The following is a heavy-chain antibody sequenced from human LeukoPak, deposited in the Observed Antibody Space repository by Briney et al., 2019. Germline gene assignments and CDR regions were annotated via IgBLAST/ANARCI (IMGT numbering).Heavy chain of an antibody. Sequence: PSETLSLTCTVSGGSTSSSNYYWVWIRQPAGKGLEWIGSIYYNGDAHYSPSLKSRVTISVDTSKNQFSLKLSSVTAADTAVYYCARGLRCSGGSCSLDYWGQGTLVTVSS. D-gene: IGHD2-15*01. CDR2: IYYNGDA. CDR3: ARGLRCSGGSCSLDY. V-gene: IGHV4-39*07. J-gene: IGHJ4*02. CDR1: GGSTSSSNYY.